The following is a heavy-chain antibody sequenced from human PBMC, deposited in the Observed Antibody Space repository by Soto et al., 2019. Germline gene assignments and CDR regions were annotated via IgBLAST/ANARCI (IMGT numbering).Heavy chain of an antibody. V-gene: IGHV1-8*01. D-gene: IGHD3-10*01. J-gene: IGHJ6*03. CDR3: ARGRIIIADYYYYYMDV. CDR1: GYTFTSYD. CDR2: MNPNSGNT. Sequence: ASVKVSCKASGYTFTSYDINWVRQATGQGLEWMGWMNPNSGNTGYAQKFQGRVTMTRNTSISTAYMELSSLRSEDTAVYYCARGRIIIADYYYYYMDVWGKGTTVTVSS.